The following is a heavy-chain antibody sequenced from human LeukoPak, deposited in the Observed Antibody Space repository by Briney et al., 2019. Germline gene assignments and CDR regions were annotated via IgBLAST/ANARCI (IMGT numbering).Heavy chain of an antibody. CDR2: ISWNSGSI. CDR3: AKDDGGGGFDY. V-gene: IGHV3-9*01. CDR1: GFTFDDYA. J-gene: IGHJ4*02. D-gene: IGHD3-16*01. Sequence: GRSLRLSCAASGFTFDDYAMHWVRQAPGKGLEWVSGISWNSGSIGYADSVKGRFTISRDNAKNSLYLQMNSLRAEDTALYYCAKDDGGGGFDYWGQGTLATVSS.